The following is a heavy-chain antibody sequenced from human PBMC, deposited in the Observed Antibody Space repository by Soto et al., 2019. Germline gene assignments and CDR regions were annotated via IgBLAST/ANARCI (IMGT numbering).Heavy chain of an antibody. D-gene: IGHD1-26*01. Sequence: SETLSLTCTVSGGSICSYYWSWIRQPTGKGLEWIGYIYYSGSTNYNPSLKSRVTISVDTSKNQFSLKLSSVTAADTAVYYCARHGAWDTSREGQEYYYYMDVWGKGTTVTVSS. CDR2: IYYSGST. V-gene: IGHV4-59*08. CDR1: GGSICSYY. J-gene: IGHJ6*03. CDR3: ARHGAWDTSREGQEYYYYMDV.